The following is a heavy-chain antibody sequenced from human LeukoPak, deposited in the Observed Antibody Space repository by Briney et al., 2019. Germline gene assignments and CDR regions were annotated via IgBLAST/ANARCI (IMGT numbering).Heavy chain of an antibody. CDR2: ISSSGSTI. CDR3: ARDLGQISYGMDV. J-gene: IGHJ6*02. V-gene: IGHV3-48*04. CDR1: GFTFSSYG. D-gene: IGHD2/OR15-2a*01. Sequence: GGSLRLSCAASGFTFSSYGMHWVRQAPGKGLEWVSYISSSGSTIYYADSVKGRFTISRDNAKNSLYLQMNSLRAEDTAVYYCARDLGQISYGMDVWGQGTTVTVSS.